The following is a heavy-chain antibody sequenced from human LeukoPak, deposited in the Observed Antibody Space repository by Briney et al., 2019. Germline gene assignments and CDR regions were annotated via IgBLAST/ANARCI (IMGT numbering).Heavy chain of an antibody. J-gene: IGHJ4*02. CDR1: GFTVSSNY. D-gene: IGHD1-14*01. CDR2: ISGSGGST. V-gene: IGHV3-23*01. CDR3: AKLKRNPPYYFDY. Sequence: GGSLRLSCAASGFTVSSNYMSWVRQAPGKGLEWVSAISGSGGSTYCADSVKGRFTISRDNSKNTLYLQMNSLRAEDTAVYYCAKLKRNPPYYFDYWGQGTLVTVSS.